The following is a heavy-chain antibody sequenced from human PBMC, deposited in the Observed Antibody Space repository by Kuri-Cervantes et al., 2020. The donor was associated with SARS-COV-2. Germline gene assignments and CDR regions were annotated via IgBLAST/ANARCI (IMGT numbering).Heavy chain of an antibody. CDR1: GFTFSSYA. CDR3: AKPTVRGELAFDY. D-gene: IGHD3-10*01. Sequence: GESLKISCAASGFTFSSYAMSWVRQAPGKGLEWVSAISGSDGSTYYADSVKGRFTISRDNSKNTLYLQMNSLRAEDTAVYYCAKPTVRGELAFDYWGQGTLVTVSS. J-gene: IGHJ4*02. CDR2: ISGSDGST. V-gene: IGHV3-23*01.